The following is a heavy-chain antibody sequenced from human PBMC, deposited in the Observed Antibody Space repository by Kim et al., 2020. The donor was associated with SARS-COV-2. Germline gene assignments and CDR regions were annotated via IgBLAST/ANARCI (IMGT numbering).Heavy chain of an antibody. J-gene: IGHJ4*02. D-gene: IGHD5-18*01. CDR3: ARDHTRGYSELDY. Sequence: YAQKFQGRVTMTRDTSTSTVYMELSSLRSEDTAVYYCARDHTRGYSELDYWGQGTLVTVSS. V-gene: IGHV1-46*01.